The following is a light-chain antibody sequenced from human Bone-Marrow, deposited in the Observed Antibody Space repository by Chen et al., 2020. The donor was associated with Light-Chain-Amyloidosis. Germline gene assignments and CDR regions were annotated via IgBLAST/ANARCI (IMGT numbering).Light chain of an antibody. J-gene: IGLJ3*02. CDR3: SSFTSSLTWV. V-gene: IGLV2-14*01. CDR1: NSDVGVYNY. CDR2: EVY. Sequence: QSALTQPPSVSGSPGQSITISCTGTNSDVGVYNYVSWYQQLPGKAPKLLIYEVYNRPSGVSHRFSVSKSGNTASLTISGLQTEDEADYYCSSFTSSLTWVFGGGTKVTVL.